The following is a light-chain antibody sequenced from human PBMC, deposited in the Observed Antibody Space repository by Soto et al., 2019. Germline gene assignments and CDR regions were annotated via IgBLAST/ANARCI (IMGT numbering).Light chain of an antibody. CDR2: KAS. Sequence: DIQMTQSPSTLSGSVGDRVTITCRASQTISSWLAWYQQKPGKAHKLLIYKASTLKSGVPSRFSGSGSGTEFTLTISSLHPDDFATYYCQHYNSYSEAFGQGTKVELK. V-gene: IGKV1-5*03. J-gene: IGKJ1*01. CDR1: QTISSW. CDR3: QHYNSYSEA.